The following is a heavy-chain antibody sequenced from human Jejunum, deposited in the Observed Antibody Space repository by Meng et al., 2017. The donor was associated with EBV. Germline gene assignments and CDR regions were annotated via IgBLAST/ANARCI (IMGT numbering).Heavy chain of an antibody. J-gene: IGHJ4*02. CDR2: INTKTGNP. D-gene: IGHD3-10*01. CDR3: ARDWGGDYLDY. CDR1: GYTFSSYA. V-gene: IGHV7-4-1*02. Sequence: QVELVQSGSELKKPGASVKVSCKASGYTFSSYAMNWVRRAPGQGLKWMGWINTKTGNPTYAQGFTGRFVFSLDTSVGTAYLQISSLKAEDTAVYYCARDWGGDYLDYWGQGTLVTVSS.